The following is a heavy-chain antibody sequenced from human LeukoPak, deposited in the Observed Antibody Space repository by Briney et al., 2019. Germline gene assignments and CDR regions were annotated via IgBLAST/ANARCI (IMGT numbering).Heavy chain of an antibody. D-gene: IGHD1-7*01. CDR1: GESFSGYY. V-gene: IGHV4-34*01. J-gene: IGHJ4*02. CDR3: VRRAQSIGNYDGPSGLDY. Sequence: SETLSLTCAVYGESFSGYYWSWIRQFPGKGLGWIAEITLGGVTNYNPSLKSGVTLSPDTSKNQFSLNVTSVTAADAAIYFCVRRAQSIGNYDGPSGLDYWGQGSLVTVSA. CDR2: ITLGGVT.